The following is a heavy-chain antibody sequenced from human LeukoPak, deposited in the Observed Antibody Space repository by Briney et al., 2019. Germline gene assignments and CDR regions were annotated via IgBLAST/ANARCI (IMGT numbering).Heavy chain of an antibody. J-gene: IGHJ4*02. CDR1: GFTFDDYA. Sequence: GRSLRLSCAASGFTFDDYAMHWVRQAPGKGLEWVSGISGSGVTTYYVDSAKGRFTISRDNPKNTLYLQMHSLRAEDTAIYYCARELNPPFASWGQGTLVTVSS. D-gene: IGHD3-16*01. CDR2: ISGSGVTT. CDR3: ARELNPPFAS. V-gene: IGHV3-23*01.